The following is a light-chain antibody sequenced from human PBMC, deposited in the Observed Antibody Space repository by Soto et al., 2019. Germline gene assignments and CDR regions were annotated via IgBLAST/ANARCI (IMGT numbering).Light chain of an antibody. V-gene: IGKV1-5*01. Sequence: DIQMTQSPSTLSASVGDRVTITCRASQSILTWLAWYQQKPGKAPKLLIYDASNLQSGVPSRFSGSVSGTEFNLTISSLQSEDFGVYYCQQYNNWPRATFGGGTKVDIK. CDR2: DAS. J-gene: IGKJ4*01. CDR3: QQYNNWPRAT. CDR1: QSILTW.